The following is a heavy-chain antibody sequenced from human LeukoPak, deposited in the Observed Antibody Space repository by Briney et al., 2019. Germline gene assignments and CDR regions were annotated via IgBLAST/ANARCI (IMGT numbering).Heavy chain of an antibody. V-gene: IGHV3-23*01. CDR3: AKDWYDYIWGSYRVPFDY. CDR2: ISGIGGST. J-gene: IGHJ4*02. CDR1: GSTFSSYA. Sequence: GGSLRPSCAAFGSTFSSYAMSWVRQAPGKGREWGSAISGIGGSTYYADSVKGRFTISRDNSKNTLYLQMNSLRAEDTAVYYCAKDWYDYIWGSYRVPFDYWGQGTLVTVSS. D-gene: IGHD3-16*02.